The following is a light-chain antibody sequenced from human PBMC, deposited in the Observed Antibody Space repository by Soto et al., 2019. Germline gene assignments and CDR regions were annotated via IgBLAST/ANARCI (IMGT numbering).Light chain of an antibody. V-gene: IGLV2-11*01. Sequence: QSVLTQPRSVSGSPGQSVTISCTGTSSEVGVYNYVSWYQQYPGKAPKIMIYDLSKRPSGGPDRFSGSKSATTASLTVSRLQTEDEADYYCCSDAGSYTFVSGIGTRSPS. J-gene: IGLJ1*01. CDR1: SSEVGVYNY. CDR2: DLS. CDR3: CSDAGSYTFV.